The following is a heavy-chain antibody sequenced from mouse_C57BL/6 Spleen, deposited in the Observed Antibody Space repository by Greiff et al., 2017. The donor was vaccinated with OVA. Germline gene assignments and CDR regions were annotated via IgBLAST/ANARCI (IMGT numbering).Heavy chain of an antibody. CDR2: INPSSGYT. CDR3: AREGEDWYFDV. CDR1: GYTFTSYT. J-gene: IGHJ1*03. Sequence: VQLQQSGAELARPGASVKMSCKASGYTFTSYTMHWVKQRPGQGLEWIGYINPSSGYTKYNQKFKDKATLTADKSSSTAYMQLSSLTSEDSAVYYCAREGEDWYFDVWGTGTTVTVSS. V-gene: IGHV1-4*01.